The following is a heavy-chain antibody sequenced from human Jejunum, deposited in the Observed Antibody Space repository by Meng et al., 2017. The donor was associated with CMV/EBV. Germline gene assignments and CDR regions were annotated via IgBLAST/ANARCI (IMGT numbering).Heavy chain of an antibody. CDR2: ISFDGAKT. Sequence: GFHLGSFAMDWGSQAPGKGLEWVTMISFDGAKTYYAESVKGRFTISRENSNNALYLQMDSLRPEDTAVYYCAREKNGAYDPCFDYWGQGTRVTVSS. J-gene: IGHJ4*02. V-gene: IGHV3-30-3*01. D-gene: IGHD3-22*01. CDR3: AREKNGAYDPCFDY. CDR1: GFHLGSFA.